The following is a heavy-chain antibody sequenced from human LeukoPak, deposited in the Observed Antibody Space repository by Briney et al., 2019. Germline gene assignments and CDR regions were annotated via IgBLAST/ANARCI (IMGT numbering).Heavy chain of an antibody. CDR1: GFAFSSYE. V-gene: IGHV3-48*03. J-gene: IGHJ6*04. D-gene: IGHD3-10*02. CDR2: ISSSGSTI. CDR3: AELGITMIGGV. Sequence: GGSLRLSCAASGFAFSSYEMNWVRQAPGKGLEWVPYISSSGSTIYYADSVKGRFTISRDNAKNSLYLQMNSLRAEDTAVYYCAELGITMIGGVWGKGTTVTISS.